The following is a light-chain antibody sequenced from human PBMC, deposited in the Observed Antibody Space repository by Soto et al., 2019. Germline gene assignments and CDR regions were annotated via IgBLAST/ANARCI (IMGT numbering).Light chain of an antibody. Sequence: DIVMTQSPATLSVSPGERATLSCRASQNIRTDLAWYQQRSGQGPRLLIYDASTRATGIPARFSGSGSGTEFTLTISSPQSEDFAVYYCHQYNNWPPWTFGQGTNV. J-gene: IGKJ1*01. CDR1: QNIRTD. CDR2: DAS. CDR3: HQYNNWPPWT. V-gene: IGKV3D-15*01.